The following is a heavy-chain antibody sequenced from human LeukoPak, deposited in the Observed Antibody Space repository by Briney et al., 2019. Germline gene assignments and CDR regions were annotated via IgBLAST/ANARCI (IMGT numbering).Heavy chain of an antibody. CDR2: VYYTGTT. Sequence: SETLSLTCTVSGGSISSRNYYWGWIRQPPGTGLEWIGGVYYTGTTYSNPSLKSRVTISVDTSKNQFSLRLSSVTAADTAVYYCARHVSVAVTNLFDYWGQGTLVTVSS. V-gene: IGHV4-39*01. CDR3: ARHVSVAVTNLFDY. D-gene: IGHD6-19*01. J-gene: IGHJ4*02. CDR1: GGSISSRNYY.